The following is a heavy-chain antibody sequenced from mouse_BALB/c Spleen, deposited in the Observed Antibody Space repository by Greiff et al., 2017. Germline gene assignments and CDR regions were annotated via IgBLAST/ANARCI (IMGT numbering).Heavy chain of an antibody. Sequence: QVQLQQSGPGLVAPSQSLSITCTVSGFSLTSYGVHWVRQPPGKGLEWLGVIWAGGSTNYNSALMSRLSISKDNSKSQVFLKMNSLQTDDTAMYYCAREVHYYGSPYYAMDYWGQGTSVTVSS. CDR3: AREVHYYGSPYYAMDY. CDR1: GFSLTSYG. CDR2: IWAGGST. J-gene: IGHJ4*01. D-gene: IGHD1-1*01. V-gene: IGHV2-9*02.